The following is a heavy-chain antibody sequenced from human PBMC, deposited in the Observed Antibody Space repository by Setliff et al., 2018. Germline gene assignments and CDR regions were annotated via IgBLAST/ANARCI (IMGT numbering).Heavy chain of an antibody. CDR1: GFTFSSSW. Sequence: LRLSCAASGFTFSSSWMSWVRQAPGKGLEWVANIKPDGSEKYYVDSVQGRFTISRDNAKNSLYLQMNSRRAEDTAVYYCAREGDTVNWFDPWGQGTRVTVSS. D-gene: IGHD4-4*01. CDR3: AREGDTVNWFDP. J-gene: IGHJ5*02. CDR2: IKPDGSEK. V-gene: IGHV3-7*01.